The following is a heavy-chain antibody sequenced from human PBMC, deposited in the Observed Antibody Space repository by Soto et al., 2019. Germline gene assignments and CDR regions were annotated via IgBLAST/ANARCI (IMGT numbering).Heavy chain of an antibody. D-gene: IGHD2-15*01. J-gene: IGHJ4*02. V-gene: IGHV4-59*13. CDR3: ARAQAAYYFDY. CDR2: IYYSGST. Sequence: SETLSLTCTVSGGSISGYSWSWIRQSPGKGLEWVGYIYYSGSTNYNPSLKSRVTISVDTSKNRFSLKLSSVTVADSAVYYWARAQAAYYFDYWGQGTVVTVSS. CDR1: GGSISGYS.